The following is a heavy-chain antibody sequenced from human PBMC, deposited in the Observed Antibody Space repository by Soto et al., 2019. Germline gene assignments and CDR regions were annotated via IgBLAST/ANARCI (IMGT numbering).Heavy chain of an antibody. V-gene: IGHV1-69*13. CDR1: GDTFSSYA. J-gene: IGHJ4*02. CDR2: IIPIFGTA. D-gene: IGHD1-26*01. CDR3: AGFSGSWSFDY. Sequence: GASVKVSCKASGDTFSSYAISWVRQAPGQVLEWMGGIIPIFGTANYAQKFQGRVTITADESTSTAYMELSSLRSEDTAVYYCAGFSGSWSFDYWGQGTLVTVSS.